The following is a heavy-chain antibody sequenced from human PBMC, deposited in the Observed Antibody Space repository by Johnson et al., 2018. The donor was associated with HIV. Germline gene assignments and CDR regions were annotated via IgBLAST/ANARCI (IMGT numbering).Heavy chain of an antibody. CDR3: ARDRAPVYSSSSTPFDAFDI. J-gene: IGHJ3*02. CDR2: ILYDGNNT. CDR1: GFIFSSYA. V-gene: IGHV3-30-3*01. Sequence: QVQLVESGGGGVQPGRSLRLSCAASGFIFSSYAMHWVRQAPGKGLEWVAVILYDGNNTYYADSVKGRFTISSDNSTNTLYLQITSRTTEDTADYYCARDRAPVYSSSSTPFDAFDIWGQGTMVTVSS. D-gene: IGHD6-6*01.